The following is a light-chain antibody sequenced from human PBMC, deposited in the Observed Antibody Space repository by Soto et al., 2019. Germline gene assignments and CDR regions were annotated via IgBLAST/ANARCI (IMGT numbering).Light chain of an antibody. V-gene: IGKV3-20*01. Sequence: EIVLTQSPGTLSLSPGERATLSCRASQSVSSSYLAWYQQKPGQAPRLLIYGASSRATGIPDRFSGGGSGTDFTLTISRVEPEGFAVYYCQQAGTFGQGTKVEIK. CDR3: QQAGT. CDR2: GAS. CDR1: QSVSSSY. J-gene: IGKJ1*01.